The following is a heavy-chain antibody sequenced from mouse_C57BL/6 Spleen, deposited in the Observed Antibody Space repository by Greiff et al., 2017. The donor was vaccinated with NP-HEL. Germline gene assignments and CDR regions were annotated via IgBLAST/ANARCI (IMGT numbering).Heavy chain of an antibody. J-gene: IGHJ2*01. CDR1: GFTFSSYA. CDR2: ISDGGSYT. V-gene: IGHV5-4*03. Sequence: DVKLVESGGGLVKPGGSLKLSCAASGFTFSSYAMSWVRQTPEKRLEWVATISDGGSYTYYPDNVKGRFTISRDNAKNNLYLQMSHLKSEDTAMYYCARGMASDYWGQGTTLTVSS. D-gene: IGHD2-10*02. CDR3: ARGMASDY.